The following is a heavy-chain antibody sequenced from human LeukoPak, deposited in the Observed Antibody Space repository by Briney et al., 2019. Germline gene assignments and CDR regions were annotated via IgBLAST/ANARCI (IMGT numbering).Heavy chain of an antibody. V-gene: IGHV4-61*01. CDR2: TFSTST. Sequence: SETLSLTCSVSGDSVSSSPYYWVWIRQPPGKGLEWIGNTFSTSTLYNASLRSRVTILVDTSKNQFSLKLTSATAADTAIYYCARYKFHNYFDPWGQGTLVVVSS. D-gene: IGHD5-24*01. J-gene: IGHJ5*02. CDR3: ARYKFHNYFDP. CDR1: GDSVSSSPYY.